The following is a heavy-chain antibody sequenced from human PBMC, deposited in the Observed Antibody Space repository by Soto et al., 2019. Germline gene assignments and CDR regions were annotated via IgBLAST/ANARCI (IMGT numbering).Heavy chain of an antibody. CDR2: ISSSSSYI. CDR3: AREDGDYGDYYYYYMDV. V-gene: IGHV3-21*01. Sequence: GGSLSLSCAASGFTFSSYSMNWVRQAPGKGLEWVSSISSSSSYIYYADSVKGRFTISRDNAKNSLYLQMNSLRAEDTAVYYCAREDGDYGDYYYYYMDVWGKGTTVTVSS. D-gene: IGHD4-17*01. J-gene: IGHJ6*03. CDR1: GFTFSSYS.